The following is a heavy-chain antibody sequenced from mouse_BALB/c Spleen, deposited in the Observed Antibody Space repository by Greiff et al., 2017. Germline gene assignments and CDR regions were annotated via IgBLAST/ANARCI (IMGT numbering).Heavy chain of an antibody. CDR3: TRDGYSWYFDV. CDR2: IYPSDSYT. J-gene: IGHJ1*01. D-gene: IGHD2-3*01. CDR1: GYTFTSYW. V-gene: IGHV1-69*02. Sequence: QVQLQQPGAELVRPGASVKLSCKASGYTFTSYWINWVKQRPGQGLEWIGNIYPSDSYTNYNQKFKDKATLTVDKSSSTAYMQLSSPTSEDSAVYYCTRDGYSWYFDVWGAGTTGTVSS.